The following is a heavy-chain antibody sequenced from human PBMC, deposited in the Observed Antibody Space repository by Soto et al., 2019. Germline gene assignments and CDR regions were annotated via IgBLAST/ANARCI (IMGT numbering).Heavy chain of an antibody. CDR2: ISSSSSYI. V-gene: IGHV3-21*01. J-gene: IGHJ4*02. CDR3: ARESEDLTSNFDY. CDR1: GFTFSSYS. Sequence: GGSLRLSCAASGFTFSSYSMNWVRQAPGKGLEWVSSISSSSSYIYYADSVKGRFTISRDNAKNSLYLQMNSLRAEDAAVYYCARESEDLTSNFDYWGQGTLVTVSS.